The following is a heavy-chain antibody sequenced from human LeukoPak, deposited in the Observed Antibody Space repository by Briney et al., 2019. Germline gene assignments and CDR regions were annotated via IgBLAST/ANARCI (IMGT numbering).Heavy chain of an antibody. D-gene: IGHD1-26*01. CDR3: ATESYSGSYLYAFDI. V-gene: IGHV1-3*02. J-gene: IGHJ3*02. Sequence: ASVKVSCKASGYTFTSYAMHWVRQAPGQRLEWMGWSNAGNGNTKYSQEFQGRVTITRDTSASTAYMELSSLRSEDTAVYYCATESYSGSYLYAFDIWGQGTMVTVSS. CDR2: SNAGNGNT. CDR1: GYTFTSYA.